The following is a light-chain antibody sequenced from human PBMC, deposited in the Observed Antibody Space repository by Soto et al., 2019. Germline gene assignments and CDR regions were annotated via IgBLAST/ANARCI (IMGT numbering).Light chain of an antibody. J-gene: IGKJ4*01. CDR1: ESVGNY. V-gene: IGKV3-11*01. Sequence: IVLTQSPATLSLSPGERATLSCRASESVGNYLAWYQEKPGQAPRLLIYDASNRATGIPPRFSGSGSGTDFTLTISSLEPEDFAVYSCQQRSSWPPPTFGGGTKVEI. CDR2: DAS. CDR3: QQRSSWPPPT.